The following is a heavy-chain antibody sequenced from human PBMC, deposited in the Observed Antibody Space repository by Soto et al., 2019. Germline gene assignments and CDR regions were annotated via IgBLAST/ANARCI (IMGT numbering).Heavy chain of an antibody. V-gene: IGHV4-34*01. D-gene: IGHD1-26*01. J-gene: IGHJ5*02. Sequence: SETLSLTCAAYCGSFSGYYWSWIRQPPGKGLEWIGEINHSGSTNYNPSLKSRVTISVDTSKNQFSLKLSSVTAADTAVYYCARGLESGSLYNWFDPWGQGTLVTVSS. CDR3: ARGLESGSLYNWFDP. CDR1: CGSFSGYY. CDR2: INHSGST.